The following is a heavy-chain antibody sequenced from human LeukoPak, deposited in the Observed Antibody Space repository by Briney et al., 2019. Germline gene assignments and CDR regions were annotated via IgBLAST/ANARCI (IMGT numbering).Heavy chain of an antibody. CDR3: ATDFYDST. D-gene: IGHD3-22*01. CDR2: IRSNSDGGTI. Sequence: GGSLRLSCATSGFTFSNAWMNWVRQAPGKGLEWVGRIRSNSDGGTIDYAAPVKGRFTLSRDDSKTTLYMQMNSLQTEDTAVYYCATDFYDSTWGQGTLVTVSS. J-gene: IGHJ5*02. CDR1: GFTFSNAW. V-gene: IGHV3-15*07.